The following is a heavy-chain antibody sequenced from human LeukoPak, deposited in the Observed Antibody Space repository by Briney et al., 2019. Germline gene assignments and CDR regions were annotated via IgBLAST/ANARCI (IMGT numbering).Heavy chain of an antibody. CDR1: GFTFSNDA. D-gene: IGHD4-17*01. J-gene: IGHJ4*02. Sequence: GGSLRLSCAASGFTFSNDAMTWVRQAPGKGLQWVSAISSNAIYTYYLYSAKGRFTTTKYNSNNTESLQMKTLRPEDKAADYCSKNYGIFGPVYDYCGQGIVFTVSS. CDR2: ISSNAIYT. V-gene: IGHV3-23*01. CDR3: SKNYGIFGPVYDY.